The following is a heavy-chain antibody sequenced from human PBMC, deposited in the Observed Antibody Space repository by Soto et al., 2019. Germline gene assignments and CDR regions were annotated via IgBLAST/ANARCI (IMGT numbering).Heavy chain of an antibody. J-gene: IGHJ6*02. CDR3: ARVITIFGVAPLGMDV. V-gene: IGHV1-2*02. CDR2: TNPNSGGT. D-gene: IGHD3-3*01. Sequence: ASVKVSCKASGYTFTGYYMHWVRQAPGQGLEWMGWTNPNSGGTNYAQKFQGRVTMTRDTSISTAYMELSRLRSDDTAVYYCARVITIFGVAPLGMDVWGQGTTVTVSS. CDR1: GYTFTGYY.